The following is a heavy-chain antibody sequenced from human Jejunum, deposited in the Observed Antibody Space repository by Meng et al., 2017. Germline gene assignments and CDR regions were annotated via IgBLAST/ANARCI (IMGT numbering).Heavy chain of an antibody. CDR2: IWSNSGKS. Sequence: GGSLRLSCVVSGCSFSSYVMSWVRQAPGKGLEWVAAIWSNSGKSYYADSVKGRFTIARDNSKNTLYLQMNSLTADDTAVYFCANYYYYGSSGCVINDAWGQGTLVTVSS. D-gene: IGHD3-22*01. CDR3: ANYYYYGSSGCVINDA. CDR1: GCSFSSYV. J-gene: IGHJ4*02. V-gene: IGHV3-23*01.